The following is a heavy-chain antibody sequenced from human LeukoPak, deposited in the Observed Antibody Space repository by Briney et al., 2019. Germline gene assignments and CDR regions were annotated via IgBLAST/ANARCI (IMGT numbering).Heavy chain of an antibody. D-gene: IGHD2-21*02. Sequence: PRASVKVSCKASGYTFTSYAMNWVRQAPGQGLEWMGWINTNTGNPTYAQGFTGRFVFSLDTSVSTAYLQISSLKAEDTAVYYCARGRLGGGDSGRYYFDYWGQGTLVTVSS. CDR1: GYTFTSYA. CDR3: ARGRLGGGDSGRYYFDY. V-gene: IGHV7-4-1*02. J-gene: IGHJ4*02. CDR2: INTNTGNP.